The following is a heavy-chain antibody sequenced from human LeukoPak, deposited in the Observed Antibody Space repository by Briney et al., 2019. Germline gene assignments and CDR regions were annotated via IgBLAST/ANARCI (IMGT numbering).Heavy chain of an antibody. CDR2: ISSSSSYI. CDR1: GFTFSSYW. V-gene: IGHV3-21*01. D-gene: IGHD6-13*01. CDR3: ARESDSSSWVY. J-gene: IGHJ4*02. Sequence: GGSLRLSCAASGFTFSSYWMSWVRQAPGKGLEWVSSISSSSSYIYYADSVKGRFTISRDNAKNSLYLQMNSLRAEDTAVYYCARESDSSSWVYWGQGTLVTVSS.